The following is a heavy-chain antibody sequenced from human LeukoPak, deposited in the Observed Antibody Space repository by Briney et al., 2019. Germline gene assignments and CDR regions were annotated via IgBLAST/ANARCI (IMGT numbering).Heavy chain of an antibody. CDR2: IKQDGSEK. CDR1: GFTFSSYW. J-gene: IGHJ4*02. D-gene: IGHD3-10*01. V-gene: IGHV3-7*03. Sequence: PGGSLRLSRAATGFTFSSYWMSWVRQAPGKGLEWVANIKQDGSEKYYVDSVKGRFTISRDNAKNSLYLQMNSLRAEDTAVYYCAREEVLWFGELFYDYWGQGTLVTVSS. CDR3: AREEVLWFGELFYDY.